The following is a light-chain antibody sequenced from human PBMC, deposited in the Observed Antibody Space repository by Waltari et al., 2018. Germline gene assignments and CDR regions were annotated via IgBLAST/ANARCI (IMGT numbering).Light chain of an antibody. J-gene: IGKJ4*01. CDR2: AAS. CDR1: QGISSF. CDR3: QQLNSYPPT. V-gene: IGKV1-9*01. Sequence: QLTQSPSSLSASVGDRVTITCRASQGISSFLAWYQQKAGKAPKLLIYAASTLQSGVPYRFSGSGSGTDFTLTISSLQPEDFATYYCQQLNSYPPTFGGGTKVEIK.